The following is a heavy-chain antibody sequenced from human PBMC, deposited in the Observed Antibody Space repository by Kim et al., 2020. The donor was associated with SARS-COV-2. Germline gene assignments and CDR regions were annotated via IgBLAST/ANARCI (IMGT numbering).Heavy chain of an antibody. V-gene: IGHV1-46*01. D-gene: IGHD3-10*01. J-gene: IGHJ4*02. CDR2: INPSGGST. Sequence: ASVKVSCKASGYTFTSYYMHWVRQAPGQGLEWMGIINPSGGSTSYAQKFQGRVTMTRDTSTSTVYMELSSLRSEDTAVYYCATLRGITMVRGVTWPWGQGTLVTVSS. CDR1: GYTFTSYY. CDR3: ATLRGITMVRGVTWP.